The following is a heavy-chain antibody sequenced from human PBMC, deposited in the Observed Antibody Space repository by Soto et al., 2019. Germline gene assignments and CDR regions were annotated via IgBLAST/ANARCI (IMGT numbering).Heavy chain of an antibody. Sequence: PGGSLRLSCAASGFTFSSYDMHWVRQATGKGLEWVSAIGTAGDTYYPGSVKGRFTISRENAKNSLYLQMNSLRAGDTAVYYCARGKKGVLWFGEEPADYMDVWGKGTTVTVSS. CDR2: IGTAGDT. CDR1: GFTFSSYD. V-gene: IGHV3-13*01. CDR3: ARGKKGVLWFGEEPADYMDV. D-gene: IGHD3-10*01. J-gene: IGHJ6*03.